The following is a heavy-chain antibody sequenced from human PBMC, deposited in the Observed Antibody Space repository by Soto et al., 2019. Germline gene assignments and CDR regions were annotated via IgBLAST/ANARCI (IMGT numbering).Heavy chain of an antibody. D-gene: IGHD2-2*01. V-gene: IGHV4-59*01. Sequence: SETLSLTCTVSGGSISNYYWSWIRQSPGKGLEWIGYIYYNGSSNYDPALKSRVTMSVDRSKNQFSLRLRSVAAADTAVYYCARDWARYCSSTSCYDYGLDVWGQGTTVTVSS. CDR2: IYYNGSS. J-gene: IGHJ6*02. CDR1: GGSISNYY. CDR3: ARDWARYCSSTSCYDYGLDV.